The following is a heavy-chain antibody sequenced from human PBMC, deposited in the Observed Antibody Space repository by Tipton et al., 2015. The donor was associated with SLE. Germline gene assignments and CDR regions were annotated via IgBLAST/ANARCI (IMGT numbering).Heavy chain of an antibody. V-gene: IGHV4-4*02. D-gene: IGHD4-23*01. CDR1: GFTFSSYW. J-gene: IGHJ6*03. Sequence: SLRLSCAASGFTFSSYWMHWVRQAPGKGLEWVSVIYAAGSTNYNPSLQSRVTLSVDKSKNQFSLRLSSVSAADTAVYYCARLPVVYYYYMDVWGKGTTVTVSS. CDR2: IYAAGST. CDR3: ARLPVVYYYYMDV.